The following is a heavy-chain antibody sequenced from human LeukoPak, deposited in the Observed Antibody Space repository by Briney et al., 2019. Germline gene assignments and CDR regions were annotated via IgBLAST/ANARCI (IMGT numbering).Heavy chain of an antibody. Sequence: TASETLSLTCTVSGGSISSYYWSWIRQPPGKGLEWIGYIYYSGSTNYNPSLKSRVTISVDTSKNQFPLKVNSVTAADTAVYYCARAPGNDYYPYYYMDVWGKGTTVTVSS. CDR2: IYYSGST. V-gene: IGHV4-59*01. CDR3: ARAPGNDYYPYYYMDV. CDR1: GGSISSYY. D-gene: IGHD4/OR15-4a*01. J-gene: IGHJ6*03.